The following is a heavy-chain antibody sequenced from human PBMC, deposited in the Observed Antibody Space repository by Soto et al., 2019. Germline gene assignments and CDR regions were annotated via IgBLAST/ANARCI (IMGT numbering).Heavy chain of an antibody. Sequence: QVQLVQSGAEVKKPGSSVKVSCKASGGTFSSYAISWVRQAPGQGLEWMGGIIPIFGTANYAQKFQSRVSITADESTSKAYMELSSLRSEDTAVYYCAREGIAVAVWGPNWFDPWGQGTLVTVSS. CDR3: AREGIAVAVWGPNWFDP. D-gene: IGHD6-19*01. CDR1: GGTFSSYA. J-gene: IGHJ5*02. CDR2: IIPIFGTA. V-gene: IGHV1-69*01.